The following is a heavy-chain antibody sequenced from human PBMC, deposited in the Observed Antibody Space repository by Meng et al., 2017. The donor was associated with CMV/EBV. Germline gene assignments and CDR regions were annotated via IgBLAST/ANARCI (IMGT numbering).Heavy chain of an antibody. V-gene: IGHV3-15*01. CDR3: TTGGVIGGEYSSY. CDR1: GFTFSNAW. Sequence: GGSLRLSCAASGFTFSNAWMSWVRQAPGKGLEWVGRIKSKTDGGTTDYAAPVKGRFTISRDDSKNTLYLQMNSLKTEDTAVYYCTTGGVIGGEYSSYWGQGTLVTVSS. CDR2: IKSKTDGGTT. D-gene: IGHD6-6*01. J-gene: IGHJ4*02.